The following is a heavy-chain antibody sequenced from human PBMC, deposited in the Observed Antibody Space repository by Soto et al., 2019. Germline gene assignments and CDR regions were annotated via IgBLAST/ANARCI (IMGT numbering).Heavy chain of an antibody. Sequence: QVQLQESGPGLVKPSQTLSLTCTVSGDSVSGGDSYWSWIRQPPGKALEWIGYTSFSGYTSYTPSLKSRVTIAVDMSKSQSSLRLTSVTAADTAIYYCVRGGNPYHYPTRGPGTFDKWGQGTLVSVSS. CDR2: TSFSGYT. J-gene: IGHJ4*02. CDR1: GDSVSGGDSY. V-gene: IGHV4-30-4*01. D-gene: IGHD3-10*01. CDR3: VRGGNPYHYPTRGPGTFDK.